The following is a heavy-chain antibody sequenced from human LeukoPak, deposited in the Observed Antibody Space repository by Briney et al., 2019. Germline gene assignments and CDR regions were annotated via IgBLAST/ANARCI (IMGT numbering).Heavy chain of an antibody. J-gene: IGHJ3*02. CDR3: ARRIAVAGTARAFDI. CDR1: GYSFTSYW. D-gene: IGHD6-19*01. Sequence: GESLKISCKGSGYSFTSYWMGWVRQMPGKGLEWMGIIYPGDSDTRYSPSFQGQVTISADKSISTAYLQWSSLKASDTAMYYCARRIAVAGTARAFDIWGQGTMVTVSS. V-gene: IGHV5-51*01. CDR2: IYPGDSDT.